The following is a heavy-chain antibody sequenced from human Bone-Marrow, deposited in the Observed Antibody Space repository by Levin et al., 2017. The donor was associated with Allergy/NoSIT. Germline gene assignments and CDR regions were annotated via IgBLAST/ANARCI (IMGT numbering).Heavy chain of an antibody. D-gene: IGHD6-19*01. V-gene: IGHV3-53*01. CDR3: ARDGRYYSSGWLDGFDI. CDR1: GFTVSSNY. CDR2: IYSGGST. J-gene: IGHJ3*02. Sequence: GGSLRLSCAASGFTVSSNYMSWVRQAPGKGLEWVSVIYSGGSTYYADSVKGRFTISRDNSKNTLYLQMNSLRAEDTAVYYCARDGRYYSSGWLDGFDIWGQGTMVTVSS.